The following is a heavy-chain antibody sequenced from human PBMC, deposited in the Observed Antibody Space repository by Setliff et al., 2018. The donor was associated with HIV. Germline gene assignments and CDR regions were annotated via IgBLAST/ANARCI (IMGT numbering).Heavy chain of an antibody. Sequence: RLSCAASGFSVTNNYMMWVRQAPGKGLEWVSTLYSAGTSYFAGSVAGRFTISRDTSKNTLYLQMNSLRAEDTAIYYCASTDTSNYDAFDIWGPGTMVTVSS. V-gene: IGHV3-53*01. CDR3: ASTDTSNYDAFDI. CDR2: LYSAGTS. D-gene: IGHD4-4*01. J-gene: IGHJ3*02. CDR1: GFSVTNNY.